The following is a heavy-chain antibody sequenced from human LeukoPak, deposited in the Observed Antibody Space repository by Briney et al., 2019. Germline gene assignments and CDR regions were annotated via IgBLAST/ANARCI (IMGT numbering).Heavy chain of an antibody. Sequence: GGSLRLSCAASGFAFSSYGMHWVRQAPGKGLEWVSVIYSGGSTYYADSVKGRFTISRDNSKNTLYLQMNSLRAEDTAVYYCARGGPAAGRFDYWGQGTLVTVSS. V-gene: IGHV3-66*01. CDR1: GFAFSSYG. D-gene: IGHD6-13*01. CDR2: IYSGGST. CDR3: ARGGPAAGRFDY. J-gene: IGHJ4*02.